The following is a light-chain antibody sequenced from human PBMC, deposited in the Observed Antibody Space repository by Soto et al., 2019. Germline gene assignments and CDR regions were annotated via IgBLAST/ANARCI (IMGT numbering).Light chain of an antibody. CDR2: AAS. Sequence: DIQMTQSPSSLSASVGDRVTITCRASQSMSNYLNWYQHKPGKAPKVLIYAASTLQSGVPSRFSGRGPGTDFPLTISSLQPEVFATYHCQQSYSTPSTFAQGPKLEIK. J-gene: IGKJ2*01. CDR3: QQSYSTPST. CDR1: QSMSNY. V-gene: IGKV1-39*01.